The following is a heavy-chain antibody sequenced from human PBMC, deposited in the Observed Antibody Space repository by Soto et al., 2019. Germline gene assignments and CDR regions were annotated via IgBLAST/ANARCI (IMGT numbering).Heavy chain of an antibody. J-gene: IGHJ4*02. CDR1: GLTFSGSA. V-gene: IGHV3-73*01. CDR3: VKIFGLIKIDC. Sequence: EVQLVESGGGLVQPGGSLKLSCAASGLTFSGSAIHWVRQASGKGLEWVGRIRSKSNNYATAYAESVNGRFTISRDDSKNTAYLQMNSLKTEDTAVYYCVKIFGLIKIDCWGQGTLVTVSS. CDR2: IRSKSNNYAT. D-gene: IGHD3-3*01.